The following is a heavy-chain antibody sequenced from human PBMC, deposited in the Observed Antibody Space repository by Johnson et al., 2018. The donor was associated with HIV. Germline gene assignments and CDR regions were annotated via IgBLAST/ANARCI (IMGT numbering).Heavy chain of an antibody. CDR3: AKVGHCRGDCNFEVLEDLFDV. J-gene: IGHJ3*01. D-gene: IGHD2-21*02. CDR2: ISYDGANK. V-gene: IGHV3-30*18. CDR1: GFSFSTYN. Sequence: QVQLVESGGGVVQPGRSLRLSCAASGFSFSTYNMHWVRHAPGRGLEWLTSISYDGANKYYADSVRGRFPISSDNSRNTLFLQMDSLKTEDTAVFYCAKVGHCRGDCNFEVLEDLFDVWGRGTMVTVSS.